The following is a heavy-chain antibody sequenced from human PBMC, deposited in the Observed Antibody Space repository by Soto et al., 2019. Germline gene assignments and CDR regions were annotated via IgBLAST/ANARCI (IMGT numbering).Heavy chain of an antibody. CDR2: TYYRSKWYN. J-gene: IGHJ4*02. V-gene: IGHV6-1*01. CDR1: GDGVSCSSPT. D-gene: IGHD6-13*01. CDR3: ARGRGIGGYSSSWYYFDY. Sequence: SQTLALTCAISGDGVSCSSPTSYSISHSKTRGIVWLGSTYYRSKWYNDYAVSVKSRITINPDTSKNQFSPQLNSVTTEDTAVYYCARGRGIGGYSSSWYYFDYWGQGTLVTVSS.